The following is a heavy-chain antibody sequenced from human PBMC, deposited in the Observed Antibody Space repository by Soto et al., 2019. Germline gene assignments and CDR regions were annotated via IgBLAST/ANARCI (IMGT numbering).Heavy chain of an antibody. CDR2: IYSGGST. V-gene: IGHV3-66*01. CDR3: ARENWNRYYYYGMDV. Sequence: PGGSLRLSCAASGFTVSSNYMSWVRQAPGKGLEWVSVIYSGGSTYYADSVKGRFTISRDNSKNTLYLQMNSLRAEDTAVYYCARENWNRYYYYGMDVWGQGTTVTVSS. CDR1: GFTVSSNY. D-gene: IGHD1-1*01. J-gene: IGHJ6*02.